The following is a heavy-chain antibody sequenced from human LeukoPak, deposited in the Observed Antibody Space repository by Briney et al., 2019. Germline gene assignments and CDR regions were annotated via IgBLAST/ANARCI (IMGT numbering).Heavy chain of an antibody. V-gene: IGHV4-39*07. CDR2: IYYSGST. Sequence: PSQTLSLTCTVSGASITSGSYYWSWIRQPAGKGLEWIGSIYYSGSTYYNPSLKSRVTISVDTSKNQFSLKLSSVTAADTAVYYCARVVRSGYYYYYGMDVWGQGTTVTVSS. CDR1: GASITSGSYY. J-gene: IGHJ6*02. CDR3: ARVVRSGYYYYYGMDV. D-gene: IGHD2-15*01.